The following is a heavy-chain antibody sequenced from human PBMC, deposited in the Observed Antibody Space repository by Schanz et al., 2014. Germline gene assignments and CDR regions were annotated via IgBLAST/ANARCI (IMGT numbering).Heavy chain of an antibody. CDR1: GFTFSDYY. Sequence: EVQLVESGGGLVQPGGSLRLSCAASGFTFSDYYMTWMRQAPGKGLEWVGRITNKPNNYNTEYAASVKGRFTISRDDSRNSLYLQMSSLKTEDTAVYYCVRLDVHDYWGQGTLVTVSA. V-gene: IGHV3-72*01. J-gene: IGHJ4*02. D-gene: IGHD3-16*01. CDR2: ITNKPNNYNT. CDR3: VRLDVHDY.